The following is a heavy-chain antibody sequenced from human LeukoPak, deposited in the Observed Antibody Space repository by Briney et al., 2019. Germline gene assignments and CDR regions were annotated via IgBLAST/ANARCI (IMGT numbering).Heavy chain of an antibody. CDR1: GFTFSSYA. J-gene: IGHJ4*02. CDR3: ARRGSRGNYFDY. Sequence: PGGSLRLSCAASGFTFSSYAMHWVRQAPGKGLEWVAVISYDGSNKYYADSVKGRFTISRDNSKNTLYLQMNSLRAEDTAVYYCARRGSRGNYFDYWGQGTLDTVSS. D-gene: IGHD2-15*01. V-gene: IGHV3-30*01. CDR2: ISYDGSNK.